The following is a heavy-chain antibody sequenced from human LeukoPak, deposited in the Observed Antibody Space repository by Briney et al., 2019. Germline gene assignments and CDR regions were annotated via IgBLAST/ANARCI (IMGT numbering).Heavy chain of an antibody. D-gene: IGHD5-12*01. CDR3: ARGMAYSGYDPFDY. CDR2: ISSISSSST. V-gene: IGHV3-48*04. Sequence: GGSLRLSCAASGFTFSSYSMNWVRQAPGKGLEWVSYISSISSSSTYYADSVKGRFTISRDNAKNSLYLQMNSLRAEDTAVYYCARGMAYSGYDPFDYWGQGTLVTVSS. J-gene: IGHJ4*02. CDR1: GFTFSSYS.